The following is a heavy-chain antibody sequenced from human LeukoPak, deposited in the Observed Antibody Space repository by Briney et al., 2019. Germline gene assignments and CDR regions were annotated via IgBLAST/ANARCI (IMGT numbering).Heavy chain of an antibody. J-gene: IGHJ4*02. D-gene: IGHD3-22*01. CDR1: DHTLMQVA. V-gene: IGHV1-24*01. CDR2: YDPEEGKT. CDR3: VTMKQDRFDSRGPFDF. Sequence: ASVKVSCKLVDHTLMQVAIQRVRQAPGKGPEWMGGYDPEEGKTIYAQKSQDRFTMTEDASTETTYMQLSSLRSADTAVYFCVTMKQDRFDSRGPFDFWGQGSLVIVSS.